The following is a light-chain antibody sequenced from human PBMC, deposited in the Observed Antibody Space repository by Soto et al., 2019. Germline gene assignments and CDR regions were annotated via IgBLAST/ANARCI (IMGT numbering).Light chain of an antibody. V-gene: IGLV7-43*01. J-gene: IGLJ2*01. CDR2: SAS. CDR1: SGAVTSGYY. Sequence: QAVVTQEPSLTVSPGGTVTLTCASNSGAVTSGYYPNWFQQKPGQAPRPLIYSASNRHSWTPARFSGSLLGGKAALTLSGVQPEDEADYSCLLYYGGTQLVFGGGTKLTVL. CDR3: LLYYGGTQLV.